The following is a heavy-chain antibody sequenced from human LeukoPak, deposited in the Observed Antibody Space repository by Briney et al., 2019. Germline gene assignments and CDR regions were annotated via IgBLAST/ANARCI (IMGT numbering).Heavy chain of an antibody. D-gene: IGHD3-10*01. Sequence: ASVKVSCKASGYTSTSYAMHWVRQAPGQRLEWMGWINAGNGNTKYSQKFQGRVTITRDTSASTAYMELSSLRSEDTAVYYCARVRGSGAAGFDYWGQGTLVTVSS. CDR2: INAGNGNT. CDR3: ARVRGSGAAGFDY. J-gene: IGHJ4*02. V-gene: IGHV1-3*01. CDR1: GYTSTSYA.